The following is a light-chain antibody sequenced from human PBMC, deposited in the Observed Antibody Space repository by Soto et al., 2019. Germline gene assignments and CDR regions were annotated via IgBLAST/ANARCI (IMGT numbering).Light chain of an antibody. Sequence: ETVMTQSPATLSASPGERATLSCRASQSVGNNIAWYQQKPGQAPRLLIYVASIRATGIPARFSGSGSGTEFTLTVTSLQSEDFAVYYCQQYHNWPPYTFGQGTKVDIK. J-gene: IGKJ2*01. CDR1: QSVGNN. V-gene: IGKV3-15*01. CDR3: QQYHNWPPYT. CDR2: VAS.